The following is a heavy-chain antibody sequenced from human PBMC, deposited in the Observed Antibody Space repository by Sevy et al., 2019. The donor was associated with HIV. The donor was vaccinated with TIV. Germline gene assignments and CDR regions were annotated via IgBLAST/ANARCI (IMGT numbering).Heavy chain of an antibody. V-gene: IGHV6-1*01. CDR2: TYYRSRWYN. J-gene: IGHJ6*02. Sequence: KQSQTLSLTCAISGDSVSSNSAAWNWIRQSPSRGLEWLGRTYYRSRWYNDYAVSVKSRITINPDTSKNQFSLQLNSVIPEDTAVYYCARDLGLSRGYSSGWYPPTTYYYYGLDVWGQGTTVTVSS. D-gene: IGHD6-19*01. CDR1: GDSVSSNSAA. CDR3: ARDLGLSRGYSSGWYPPTTYYYYGLDV.